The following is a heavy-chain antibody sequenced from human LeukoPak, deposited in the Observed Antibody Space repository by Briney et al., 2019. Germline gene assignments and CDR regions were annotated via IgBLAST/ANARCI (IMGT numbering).Heavy chain of an antibody. CDR2: ISDSGGST. CDR3: ARGDGVYVY. D-gene: IGHD5/OR15-5a*01. Sequence: GGSLRLSCSASGFPFSSYAMHWVRQAPGKGLEYVSAISDSGGSTYYADSVKGRFTISRDNSKNTVYLQMNSLRVEDTAVYYCARGDGVYVYWGQGTLVTVSS. CDR1: GFPFSSYA. V-gene: IGHV3-64*04. J-gene: IGHJ4*02.